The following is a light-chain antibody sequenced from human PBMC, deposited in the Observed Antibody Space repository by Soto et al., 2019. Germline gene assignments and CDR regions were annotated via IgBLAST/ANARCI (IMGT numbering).Light chain of an antibody. CDR1: QNIINY. CDR2: VAS. J-gene: IGKJ5*01. CDR3: QQSYNAPIT. Sequence: DIQMTQSPSSLSASVGDRVTITCRASQNIINYLNRYQQKPGKAPQLLIYVASRLESGVPSRFSGSGSGTDFTLTISSLQPEDFATYYCQQSYNAPITFGQGTRLDI. V-gene: IGKV1-39*01.